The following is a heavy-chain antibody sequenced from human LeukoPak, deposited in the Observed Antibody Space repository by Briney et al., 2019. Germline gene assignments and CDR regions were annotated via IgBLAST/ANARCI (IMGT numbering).Heavy chain of an antibody. J-gene: IGHJ6*02. CDR1: GYTFTSYG. CDR3: ASRGAGRAPPHYYYYGMDV. D-gene: IGHD1-26*01. CDR2: IIPIFGTA. Sequence: GASVTVSCKASGYTFTSYGISWVRQAPGQGLEWMGGIIPIFGTANYAQKFQGRVTITADESTSTAYMELSSLRSEDTAVYYCASRGAGRAPPHYYYYGMDVWGQGTTVTVSS. V-gene: IGHV1-69*13.